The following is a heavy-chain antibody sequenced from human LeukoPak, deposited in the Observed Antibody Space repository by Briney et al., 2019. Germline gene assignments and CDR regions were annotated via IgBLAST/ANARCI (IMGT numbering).Heavy chain of an antibody. J-gene: IGHJ3*02. Sequence: ASVKVSCKASGYTFTSYYMHWVRQAPGQGLEWMGIINPSGGSTSYAQKFHGRVTMTTDTSSSTVYMELSSLRSEDTAVYYCARLGRYCSGGSCRRPDAFDIWGQGTMVTVSS. D-gene: IGHD2-15*01. CDR3: ARLGRYCSGGSCRRPDAFDI. CDR2: INPSGGST. CDR1: GYTFTSYY. V-gene: IGHV1-46*01.